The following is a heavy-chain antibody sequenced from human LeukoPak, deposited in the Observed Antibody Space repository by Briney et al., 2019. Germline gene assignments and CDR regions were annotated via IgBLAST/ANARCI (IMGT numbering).Heavy chain of an antibody. Sequence: PGGSLRLSCAASGFTFSNYAVTWVRQAPGKGLEWVSTITSVDDTSYADSVKGRFTISRDNSKHTLYLQMNSLRAEDTAVYNCAKSVGGSGYSPFDYWGQGTLVTVSS. CDR2: ITSVDDT. CDR3: AKSVGGSGYSPFDY. CDR1: GFTFSNYA. D-gene: IGHD3-22*01. V-gene: IGHV3-23*01. J-gene: IGHJ4*02.